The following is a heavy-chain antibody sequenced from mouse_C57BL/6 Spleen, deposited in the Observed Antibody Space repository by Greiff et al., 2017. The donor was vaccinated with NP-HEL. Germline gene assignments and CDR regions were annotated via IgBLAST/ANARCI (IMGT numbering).Heavy chain of an antibody. CDR3: ARWELGYGRSPSDY. Sequence: VQLQQPGAELVKPGASVKMSCKASGYTFTSYWITWVKQRPGQGLEWIGDIYPGSGSTNYNEKFKSKATLTVDTSSSTAYMQLSSLTSEDSAVYYCARWELGYGRSPSDYWGQGTTLTVSS. J-gene: IGHJ2*01. CDR1: GYTFTSYW. V-gene: IGHV1-55*01. CDR2: IYPGSGST. D-gene: IGHD1-1*01.